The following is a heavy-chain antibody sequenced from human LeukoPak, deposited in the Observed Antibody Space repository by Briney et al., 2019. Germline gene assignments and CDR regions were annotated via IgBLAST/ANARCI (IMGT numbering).Heavy chain of an antibody. D-gene: IGHD3-22*01. CDR3: AKESSSGYQT. Sequence: GRSLRLSCAASGFTFDDYAMHWVRQAPGKGLEWVSGISWNSGSMGYADSVKGRFTISRDNAKNSLYLQMNSLRAEDTALYYCAKESSSGYQTWGQGTLVTVSS. CDR2: ISWNSGSM. V-gene: IGHV3-9*01. CDR1: GFTFDDYA. J-gene: IGHJ4*02.